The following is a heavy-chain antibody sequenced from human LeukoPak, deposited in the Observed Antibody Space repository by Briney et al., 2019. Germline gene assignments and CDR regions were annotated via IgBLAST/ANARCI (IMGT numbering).Heavy chain of an antibody. CDR3: VGAARPGVDYYYGMDV. V-gene: IGHV4-59*01. CDR2: IYYSGST. J-gene: IGHJ6*02. CDR1: GGSISSYH. Sequence: PSETLSLTCTVSGGSISSYHWSWIRQPPGKGLEWIGYIYYSGSTNYNPSLKSRVTISVDTSKNQFSLKLSSVTAADTAVYYCVGAARPGVDYYYGMDVWGQGTTVTVSS. D-gene: IGHD6-6*01.